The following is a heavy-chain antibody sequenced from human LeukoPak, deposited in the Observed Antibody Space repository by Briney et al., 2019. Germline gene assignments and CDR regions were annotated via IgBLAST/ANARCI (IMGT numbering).Heavy chain of an antibody. D-gene: IGHD3-9*01. J-gene: IGHJ4*02. CDR1: GGSFSGYY. CDR2: INHSGST. CDR3: ARGWYDILTGYYRPQGYDY. Sequence: PSETLSLTCAVYGGSFSGYYWSWIRQPLGKGLEWIGEINHSGSTNYNPSLKSRVTISVDTSKNQFSLKLSSVTAADTAVYYCARGWYDILTGYYRPQGYDYWGQGTLVTVSS. V-gene: IGHV4-34*01.